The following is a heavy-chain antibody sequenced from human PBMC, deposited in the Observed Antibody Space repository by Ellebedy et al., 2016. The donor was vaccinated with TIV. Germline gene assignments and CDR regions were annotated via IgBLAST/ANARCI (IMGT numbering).Heavy chain of an antibody. Sequence: MPSETLSLTCAVSGGSISSGGYSWSWIRQPPGKGLEWIGYIYHSGSTYYNPSLQSRVTISVDRSKNQFSLKLSSVTAADTAVYYCARGGRGVPFDYWGQGTLVTVSS. V-gene: IGHV4-30-2*01. CDR3: ARGGRGVPFDY. CDR1: GGSISSGGYS. J-gene: IGHJ4*02. CDR2: IYHSGST. D-gene: IGHD1-1*01.